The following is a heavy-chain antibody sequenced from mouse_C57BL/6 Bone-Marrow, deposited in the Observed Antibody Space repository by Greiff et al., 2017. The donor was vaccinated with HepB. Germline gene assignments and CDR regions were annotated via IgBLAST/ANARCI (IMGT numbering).Heavy chain of an antibody. Sequence: EVQLVESGGGLVKPGGSLKLSCAASGFTFSDYGMHWVRQAPEKGLEWVAYISSGSSTIYYADTVKGRFTISRDNAKNTLYLQMSSLRSEDTALYYCARHALWGFAYWGQGTLVTVSA. CDR3: ARHALWGFAY. CDR2: ISSGSSTI. V-gene: IGHV5-17*03. D-gene: IGHD1-1*02. CDR1: GFTFSDYG. J-gene: IGHJ3*01.